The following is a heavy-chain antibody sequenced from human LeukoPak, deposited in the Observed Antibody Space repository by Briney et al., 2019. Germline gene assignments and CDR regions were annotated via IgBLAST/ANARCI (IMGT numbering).Heavy chain of an antibody. CDR3: ARAGTEYYYGLWRPFDP. Sequence: ASVKVSCKASGYTFTSYGISWVRQAPGQGLEWMGWISAYNGNTNYAQKLQGRVTMTTDTSTSTAYMELRSLRSDDTAVYYCARAGTEYYYGLWRPFDPWGQGTLVTASS. CDR2: ISAYNGNT. CDR1: GYTFTSYG. J-gene: IGHJ5*02. V-gene: IGHV1-18*01. D-gene: IGHD3-10*01.